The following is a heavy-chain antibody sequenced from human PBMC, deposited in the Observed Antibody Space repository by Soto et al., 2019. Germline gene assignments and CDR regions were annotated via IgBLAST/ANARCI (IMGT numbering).Heavy chain of an antibody. CDR2: IYYSGSS. Sequence: SETLSLTCTVSGGSISGYYWSWIRQPPGKGLEWIGYIYYSGSSNYNPSLKSRVTISLDTSKNQFSLRLRSVTAADTAVYYCARARYDSSGYYYFDYWGQGTLVTVSS. CDR1: GGSISGYY. D-gene: IGHD3-22*01. V-gene: IGHV4-59*01. J-gene: IGHJ4*02. CDR3: ARARYDSSGYYYFDY.